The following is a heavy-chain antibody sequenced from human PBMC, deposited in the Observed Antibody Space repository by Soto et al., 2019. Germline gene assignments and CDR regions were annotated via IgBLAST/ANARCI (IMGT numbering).Heavy chain of an antibody. D-gene: IGHD3-16*02. J-gene: IGHJ4*02. V-gene: IGHV2-5*02. CDR3: AHSFHYDYVWGSYRIPFDY. Sequence: QITLKESGPTLVKPTQTLTLTCTFSGFSLSTSRVGVGWIRQPPGKALEWLALIYWDDDKRYSPSLKSRLTITKDTSKNQVVLTMTNMDPVDTATYYCAHSFHYDYVWGSYRIPFDYWGQGTLVTVSS. CDR1: GFSLSTSRVG. CDR2: IYWDDDK.